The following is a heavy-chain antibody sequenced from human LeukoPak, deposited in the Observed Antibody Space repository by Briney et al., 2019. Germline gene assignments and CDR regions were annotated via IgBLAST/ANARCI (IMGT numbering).Heavy chain of an antibody. Sequence: PGGSLRLSRTVSGITFGDCGMSWFRQAPGKGLEWVGYIRSRVNDATPQYAASVQGRFTISRDDSKSIAYLQMNSLKTEDTAVYYCTTGLCSSTSCYYYYYMDVWGKGTTVTVSS. CDR3: TTGLCSSTSCYYYYYMDV. J-gene: IGHJ6*03. V-gene: IGHV3-49*03. CDR1: GITFGDCG. CDR2: IRSRVNDATP. D-gene: IGHD2-2*01.